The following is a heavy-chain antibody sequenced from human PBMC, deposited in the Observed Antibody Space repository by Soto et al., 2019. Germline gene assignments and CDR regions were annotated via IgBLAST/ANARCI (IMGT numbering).Heavy chain of an antibody. CDR3: ARVISGYYDSSGYFDY. J-gene: IGHJ4*02. V-gene: IGHV4-61*01. CDR2: IYYSGST. Sequence: SETLSLTCTVSGVSVSSGSYYWSWIRQPPGEGLEWIGYIYYSGSTNYNPSLKSRVTISVDTSKNQFSLKLSSVTAADAAVYYCARVISGYYDSSGYFDYWGQGTLVT. CDR1: GVSVSSGSYY. D-gene: IGHD3-22*01.